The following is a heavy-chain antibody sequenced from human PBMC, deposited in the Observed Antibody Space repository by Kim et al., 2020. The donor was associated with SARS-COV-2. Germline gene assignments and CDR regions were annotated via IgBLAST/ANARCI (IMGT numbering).Heavy chain of an antibody. Sequence: ADSVKGRFTISRDNAKNSLYLQMNSLRAEDTAVYYCARDRSSDYGDYVWVWGQGTLVTVSS. D-gene: IGHD4-17*01. J-gene: IGHJ4*02. V-gene: IGHV3-11*06. CDR3: ARDRSSDYGDYVWV.